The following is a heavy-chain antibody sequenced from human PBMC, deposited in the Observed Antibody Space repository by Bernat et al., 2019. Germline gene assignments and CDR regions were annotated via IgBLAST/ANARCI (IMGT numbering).Heavy chain of an antibody. Sequence: QVQLVESGGGVVQPGRSLRLSCAASGFTFSSYGMHWVRQAPGKGLEWVAVIWYDGSNNYYADYVKGRFTISRDNSKNTLYLQMNRLRAEDTAVYYCAREQSIAAYIDYWGQGTLVTVSS. CDR2: IWYDGSNN. D-gene: IGHD6-6*01. CDR3: AREQSIAAYIDY. V-gene: IGHV3-33*01. J-gene: IGHJ4*02. CDR1: GFTFSSYG.